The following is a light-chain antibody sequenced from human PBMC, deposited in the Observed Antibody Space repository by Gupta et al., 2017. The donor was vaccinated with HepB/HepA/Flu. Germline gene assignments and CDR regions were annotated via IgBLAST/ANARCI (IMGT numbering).Light chain of an antibody. CDR3: AAWGDSLNGPV. Sequence: QSVLTQPPSASGTPGQRVTISCSGSSSNIGSNTVTWYQQLPGTAPKLLIYSNNQRPSGVPDRFSGSKSGTSASLAISGLQSEDEADYYCAAWGDSLNGPVFGGGTKLKVL. CDR1: SSNIGSNT. V-gene: IGLV1-44*01. J-gene: IGLJ3*02. CDR2: SNN.